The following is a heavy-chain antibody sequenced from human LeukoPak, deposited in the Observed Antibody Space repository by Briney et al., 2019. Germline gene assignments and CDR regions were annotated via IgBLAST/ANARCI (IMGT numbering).Heavy chain of an antibody. Sequence: PGGSLRLSCAASGFTFSSYSMNWVRQAPGKGLEWVSSISSSSSYIYYADSVKGRFTISRDNAKNSLYLQMDSLRAEDTAVYYCVRDYVWGSYFDYWGQGTLVTVSS. CDR3: VRDYVWGSYFDY. CDR2: ISSSSSYI. J-gene: IGHJ4*02. CDR1: GFTFSSYS. V-gene: IGHV3-21*01. D-gene: IGHD3-16*01.